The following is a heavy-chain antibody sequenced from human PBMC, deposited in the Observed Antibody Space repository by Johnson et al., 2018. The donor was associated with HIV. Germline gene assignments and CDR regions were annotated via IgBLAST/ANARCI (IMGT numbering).Heavy chain of an antibody. CDR2: ISYDGSNK. CDR1: GFTFSSYA. D-gene: IGHD3-16*01. CDR3: AKAWHLSPLGYDAFDI. Sequence: VQLVESGGGVVQPGRSLRLSCAASGFTFSSYAMHWVRQAPGKGLEWVAVISYDGSNKYYADSVKGRFTISRDNSKNSLSLQMNSLRPDDTALYSCAKAWHLSPLGYDAFDIWGQGTMVTVSS. V-gene: IGHV3-30-3*01. J-gene: IGHJ3*02.